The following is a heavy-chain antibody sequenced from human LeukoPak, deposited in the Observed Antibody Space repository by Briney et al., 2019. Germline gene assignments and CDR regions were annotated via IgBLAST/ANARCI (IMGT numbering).Heavy chain of an antibody. CDR1: GSTFSSHT. V-gene: IGHV3-23*01. J-gene: IGHJ3*02. CDR3: AREDSSSPNLGFDI. D-gene: IGHD6-6*01. CDR2: ISGSGGST. Sequence: GGSLRLSCAASGSTFSSHTMSWVRQAPGKGLEWVSAISGSGGSTYYADSVKGRFTISRDNAKNSLYLQMNSLRAEDTAVYYCAREDSSSPNLGFDIWGQGTMVTVSS.